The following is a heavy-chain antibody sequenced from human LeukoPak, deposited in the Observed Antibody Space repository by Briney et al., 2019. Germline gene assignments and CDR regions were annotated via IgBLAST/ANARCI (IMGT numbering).Heavy chain of an antibody. CDR3: ARVEQPYYYDSSGYYGY. J-gene: IGHJ4*02. CDR1: GFTFSSYA. Sequence: GGSLRLSCAASGFTFSSYAMHWVRQAPGKGLEYVSAISSNGGSTYYANSVKGRFTTSRDNSKNTLYLQMGSLRAEDMAVYYCARVEQPYYYDSSGYYGYWGQGTLVTVSS. V-gene: IGHV3-64*01. D-gene: IGHD3-22*01. CDR2: ISSNGGST.